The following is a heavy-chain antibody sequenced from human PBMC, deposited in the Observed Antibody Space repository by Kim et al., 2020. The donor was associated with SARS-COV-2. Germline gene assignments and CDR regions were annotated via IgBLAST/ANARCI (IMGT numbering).Heavy chain of an antibody. J-gene: IGHJ4*02. D-gene: IGHD6-19*01. V-gene: IGHV5-51*01. CDR3: ARRDYNSGWFFDF. Sequence: YSPSFQGQVTSSADKSTSTAYLQWSSLKASDTAMYYCARRDYNSGWFFDFWGQGTLITVSS.